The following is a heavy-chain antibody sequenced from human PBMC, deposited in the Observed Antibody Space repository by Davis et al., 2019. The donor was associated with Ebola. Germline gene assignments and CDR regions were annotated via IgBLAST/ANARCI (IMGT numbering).Heavy chain of an antibody. CDR2: IYYSGST. CDR1: GGSISSYY. D-gene: IGHD3-16*01. J-gene: IGHJ5*02. V-gene: IGHV4-59*12. Sequence: SETLSLTCTVSGGSISSYYWSWIRQPPGKGLEWIGYIYYSGSTYYNPSLKSRVTISVDTSKNQFSLKLSSVTAADTAVYYCARDGGVTTNWFDPWGQGTLVTVSS. CDR3: ARDGGVTTNWFDP.